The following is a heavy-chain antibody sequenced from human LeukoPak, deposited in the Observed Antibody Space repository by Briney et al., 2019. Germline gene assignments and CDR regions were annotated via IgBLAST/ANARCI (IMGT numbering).Heavy chain of an antibody. CDR3: ARGRADGYSGYDFGGY. V-gene: IGHV1-2*02. CDR2: INPKSGGT. D-gene: IGHD5-12*01. CDR1: GYSFTVYY. J-gene: IGHJ4*02. Sequence: ASVKVSFMASGYSFTVYYIHWVRQAPGQGGEWMGWINPKSGGTNYALKYQGRVTMTRDTSISTAYMEVSGLRSNDTAVYYCARGRADGYSGYDFGGYWGQGTLVTVSS.